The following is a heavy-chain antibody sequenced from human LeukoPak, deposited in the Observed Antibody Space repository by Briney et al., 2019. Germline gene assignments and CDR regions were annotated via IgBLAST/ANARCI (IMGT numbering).Heavy chain of an antibody. J-gene: IGHJ6*03. Sequence: SETLSLTCTVSGGSVSRGGYHWSWIRQPAGKGLEWIGRIYTSGSTNYNPSLKSRVTMSVDTSKNQFSLKLSSVTAADTAVYYCARDAGFWSGYSPRYYYYYMDVWGKGTTVTVSS. CDR2: IYTSGST. CDR3: ARDAGFWSGYSPRYYYYYMDV. CDR1: GGSVSRGGYH. V-gene: IGHV4-61*02. D-gene: IGHD3-3*01.